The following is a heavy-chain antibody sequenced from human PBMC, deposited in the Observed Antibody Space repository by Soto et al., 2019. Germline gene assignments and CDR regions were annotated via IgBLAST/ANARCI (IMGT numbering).Heavy chain of an antibody. CDR1: GYTFTSDV. Sequence: GSSVKVSCKASGYTFTSDVISWVRQSPGQGLEWMGRIIPILGIANYAQKFQGRVTITTDKSTSTAYMELSSLRSEDTALYYCARDSSDWGQGTLVTVSS. V-gene: IGHV1-69*04. J-gene: IGHJ4*02. CDR3: ARDSSD. D-gene: IGHD1-26*01. CDR2: IIPILGIA.